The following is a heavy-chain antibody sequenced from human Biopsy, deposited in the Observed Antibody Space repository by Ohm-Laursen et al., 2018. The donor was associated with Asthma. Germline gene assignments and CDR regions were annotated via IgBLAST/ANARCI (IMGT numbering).Heavy chain of an antibody. CDR1: GGTFNTYV. CDR3: ARKAGSCISRTCYSLDF. D-gene: IGHD2-2*01. CDR2: INSVFGTT. J-gene: IGHJ4*02. Sequence: ASVKVSCKPLGGTFNTYVIGWVRQAPGQGLEWMGGINSVFGTTTYPQKFQDRVMITADDSTSTVYMELSSLRSEDTAVYYCARKAGSCISRTCYSLDFWGQGTLVTVSS. V-gene: IGHV1-69*13.